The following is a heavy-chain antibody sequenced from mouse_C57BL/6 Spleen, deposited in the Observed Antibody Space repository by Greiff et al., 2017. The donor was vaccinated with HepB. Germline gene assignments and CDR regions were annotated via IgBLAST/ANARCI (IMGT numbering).Heavy chain of an antibody. CDR3: AGNYGSSYGFAY. J-gene: IGHJ3*01. CDR1: GFTFSSYA. V-gene: IGHV5-4*03. CDR2: ISDGGSYT. Sequence: DVKLVESGGGLVKPGGSLKLSCAASGFTFSSYAMSWVRQTPEKRLEWVATISDGGSYTYYPDNVKGRFTISRDNAKNNLYLQMSHLKSEDTAMYYCAGNYGSSYGFAYWGQGTLVTVSA. D-gene: IGHD1-1*01.